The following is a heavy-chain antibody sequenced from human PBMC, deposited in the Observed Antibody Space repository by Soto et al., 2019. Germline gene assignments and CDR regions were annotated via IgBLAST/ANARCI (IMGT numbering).Heavy chain of an antibody. J-gene: IGHJ4*02. V-gene: IGHV4-59*01. Sequence: PSETLSLTCTVSGGSISSYYWSWIRQSPGKGLERIGYIYYSGSTNYNLSLKSRVTISVDTSKNQFSLKLSSVTAADTAVYYCARGGISGASCLFDYWGQGTLVTVSS. CDR3: ARGGISGASCLFDY. CDR2: IYYSGST. D-gene: IGHD2-15*01. CDR1: GGSISSYY.